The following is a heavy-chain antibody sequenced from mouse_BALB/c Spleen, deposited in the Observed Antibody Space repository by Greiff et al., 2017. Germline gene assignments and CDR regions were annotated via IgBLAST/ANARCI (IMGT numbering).Heavy chain of an antibody. Sequence: DVMLVESGGGLVQPGGSLRLSCATSGFTFTDYYMSWVRQPPGKALEWLGFIRNKANGYTTEYSASVKGRFTISRDNSQSILYLQMNTLRAEDSATYYCARDGGFAYWGQGTLVTVSA. CDR3: ARDGGFAY. V-gene: IGHV7-3*02. CDR1: GFTFTDYY. J-gene: IGHJ3*01. CDR2: IRNKANGYTT.